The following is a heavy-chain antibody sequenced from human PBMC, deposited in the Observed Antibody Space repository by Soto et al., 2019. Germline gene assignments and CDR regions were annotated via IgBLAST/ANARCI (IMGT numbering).Heavy chain of an antibody. CDR1: GGSISSGGYY. D-gene: IGHD4-17*01. CDR2: IYYSGST. CDR3: ARGAIHDYGDGDWFDP. Sequence: QVQLQESGPGLVKPSQTLSLTCTVSGGSISSGGYYWSWIRQHPGKGLEWIGYIYYSGSTYYNPSLKSRVTISADTSKNQFSLQLSSVTAADTAVYYCARGAIHDYGDGDWFDPWGQGTLVTVSS. J-gene: IGHJ5*02. V-gene: IGHV4-31*03.